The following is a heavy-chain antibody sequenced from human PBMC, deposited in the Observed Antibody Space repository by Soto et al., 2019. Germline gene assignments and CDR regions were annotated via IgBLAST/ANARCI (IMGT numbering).Heavy chain of an antibody. Sequence: QITLKESGPTLVKPTQTLTLTCTFSGFSLSTSGVGVGWIRQSPGKALEWLALIYWDDDKRYSPSLKSRLTITKDISKSPVVLTMTNMDRVDTATYFCAHSRPPRVFYYWGQGTLVTVSS. V-gene: IGHV2-5*02. CDR1: GFSLSTSGVG. CDR3: AHSRPPRVFYY. J-gene: IGHJ4*02. CDR2: IYWDDDK.